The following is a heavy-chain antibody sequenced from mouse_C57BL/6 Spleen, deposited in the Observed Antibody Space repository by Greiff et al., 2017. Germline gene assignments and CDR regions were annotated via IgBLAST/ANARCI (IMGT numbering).Heavy chain of an antibody. V-gene: IGHV14-2*01. Sequence: VQLQQSGPELAKPGASVKLSCTASGFNIKDYYMHWVKQRTEQGLEWIGRIDPEDGETKYAPQYRGKATITEDTTSNTAYLQHSSLTSENTADYYGARGGLDYGGDDWGPGTSVTVSS. CDR3: ARGGLDYGGDD. CDR1: GFNIKDYY. J-gene: IGHJ4*01. D-gene: IGHD2-4*01. CDR2: IDPEDGET.